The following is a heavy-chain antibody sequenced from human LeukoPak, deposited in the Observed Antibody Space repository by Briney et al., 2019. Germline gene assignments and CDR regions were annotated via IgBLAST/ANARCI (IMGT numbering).Heavy chain of an antibody. D-gene: IGHD2-15*01. CDR3: AKDFYNSGGRWYDCFDI. CDR2: ISGYNYGDT. V-gene: IGHV1-18*01. Sequence: ASVKVSCKASGYSFNNFGISWVRQAPGQGLEWMGWISGYNYGDTHYAQKFQGRVTMTTDTSTNTAYMDLKSLRSDDTAMYYCAKDFYNSGGRWYDCFDIWGQGTMVTVSS. J-gene: IGHJ3*02. CDR1: GYSFNNFG.